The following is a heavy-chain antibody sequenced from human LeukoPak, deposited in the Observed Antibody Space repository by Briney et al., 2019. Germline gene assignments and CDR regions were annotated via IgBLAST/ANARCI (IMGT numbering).Heavy chain of an antibody. D-gene: IGHD3-10*01. CDR3: ARVLLLFGELSNPPGY. Sequence: PGRSLRLSCAASGFTFSSYAMHWVRQAPGKGLEWVAVISYDGSNKYYADSVKGRFTISRDNSKNTLYLQMNSLRAEDTAVYYCARVLLLFGELSNPPGYWGQGTLVTVSS. CDR2: ISYDGSNK. V-gene: IGHV3-30*04. J-gene: IGHJ4*02. CDR1: GFTFSSYA.